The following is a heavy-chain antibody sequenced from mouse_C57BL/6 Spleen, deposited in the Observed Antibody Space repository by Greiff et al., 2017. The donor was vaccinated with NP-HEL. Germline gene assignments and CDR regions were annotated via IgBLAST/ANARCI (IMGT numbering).Heavy chain of an antibody. CDR2: IDPSDSYT. V-gene: IGHV1-59*01. CDR3: ARITTVADY. Sequence: VQLQQPGAELVRPGTSVKLSCKASGYTFTSYWMHWVKQRPGQGLEWIGVIDPSDSYTNYNQKFKGKATLTVDTSSSTAYMQLSSLTSEDSAVYYCARITTVADYWGQGTTLTVSS. CDR1: GYTFTSYW. D-gene: IGHD1-1*01. J-gene: IGHJ2*01.